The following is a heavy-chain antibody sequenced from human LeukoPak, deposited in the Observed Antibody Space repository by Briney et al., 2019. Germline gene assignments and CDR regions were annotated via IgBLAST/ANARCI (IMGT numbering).Heavy chain of an antibody. CDR2: IYYSGNT. V-gene: IGHV4-61*01. CDR3: ARLARDAYNYDACDI. CDR1: GGSLSSGSYY. J-gene: IGHJ3*02. D-gene: IGHD5-24*01. Sequence: SETLSLTCTVSGGSLSSGSYYWRWLRQPPGKGLEWIGYIYYSGNTNYNPSLQSRVSISVDTSKNQFSLKLTSVTAADTAAYYCARLARDAYNYDACDIWSQGTMVTVSS.